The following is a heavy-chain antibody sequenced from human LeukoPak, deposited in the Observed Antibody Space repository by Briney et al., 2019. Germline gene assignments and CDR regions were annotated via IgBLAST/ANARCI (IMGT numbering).Heavy chain of an antibody. CDR2: IKQDGSEK. V-gene: IGHV3-7*03. CDR1: GFTFSSYW. D-gene: IGHD2-2*01. J-gene: IGHJ4*02. CDR3: ARVLGYCSSTSCYHFDY. Sequence: GRSLRLSCAASGFTFSSYWMSWVRQAPGKGLEWVANIKQDGSEKYYVDSVKGRFTISRDSAKNSLYLQMNSLRAEDTAVYYCARVLGYCSSTSCYHFDYWGQGTLVTVSS.